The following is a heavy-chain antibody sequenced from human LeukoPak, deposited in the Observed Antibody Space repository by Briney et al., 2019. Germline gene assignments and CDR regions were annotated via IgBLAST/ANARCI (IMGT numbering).Heavy chain of an antibody. CDR2: IYYKGNT. CDR3: ARVRKADDEDGRADAFDI. CDR1: GGSISSRSYY. J-gene: IGHJ3*02. V-gene: IGHV4-39*07. D-gene: IGHD3-3*01. Sequence: SETLSLTCTVSGGSISSRSYYWGWIRQPPGKGLEWIGSIYYKGNTYLNPSLKSRVTISEDTSKNQFSLKLNSVTAADTAVYYCARVRKADDEDGRADAFDIWGQGTMVTVSS.